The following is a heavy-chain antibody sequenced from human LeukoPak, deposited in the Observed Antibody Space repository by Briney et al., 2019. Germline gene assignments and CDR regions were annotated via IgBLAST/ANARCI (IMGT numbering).Heavy chain of an antibody. Sequence: PGGALRHSWVASGXTLCAYVMHSVPATPDGGVECVTSISHDGTRQYYAHSVKGRFTISIDNSKNTLYLQMDSLRAEDTAVYYCAKSGRSYEWGFDYWGQGTLVTVSS. J-gene: IGHJ4*02. D-gene: IGHD2-2*01. V-gene: IGHV3-30*18. CDR2: ISHDGTRQ. CDR1: GXTLCAYV. CDR3: AKSGRSYEWGFDY.